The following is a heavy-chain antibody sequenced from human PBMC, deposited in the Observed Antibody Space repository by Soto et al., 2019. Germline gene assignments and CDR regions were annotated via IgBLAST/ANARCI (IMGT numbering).Heavy chain of an antibody. J-gene: IGHJ2*01. CDR3: ARRTIAYWYFDL. CDR2: MNANSGNT. V-gene: IGHV1-8*01. D-gene: IGHD1-1*01. Sequence: QVQLVQSGAEVKKPGASVKVSCKASGYTFTSYDINWVRQATGQGLEWMGWMNANSGNTGYAQKFQGRITMTRDTSMNTAYMELSSLTSEDTAVYYCARRTIAYWYFDLWGRGTLVTVSS. CDR1: GYTFTSYD.